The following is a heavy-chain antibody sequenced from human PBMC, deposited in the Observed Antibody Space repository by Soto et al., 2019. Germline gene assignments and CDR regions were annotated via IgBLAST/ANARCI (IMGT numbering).Heavy chain of an antibody. V-gene: IGHV1-18*01. D-gene: IGHD2-21*01. CDR1: GYNFTSYG. CDR2: ISAYNGNT. Sequence: QVQLVQSGAEVKKPGASVKVSCKASGYNFTSYGISWLRQAPGQGLEWMGWISAYNGNTNYAQKLQGRVNLTTDTSTSTAYMGRMSLRYDDTAVYDRARLSGSAYWFDPWGQGNLVTVSS. CDR3: ARLSGSAYWFDP. J-gene: IGHJ5*02.